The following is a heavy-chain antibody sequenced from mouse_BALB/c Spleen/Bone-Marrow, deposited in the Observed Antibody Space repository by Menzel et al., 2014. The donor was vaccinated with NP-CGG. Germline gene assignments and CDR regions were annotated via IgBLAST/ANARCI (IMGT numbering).Heavy chain of an antibody. CDR2: IYPGDGDT. J-gene: IGHJ2*01. CDR3: AFGNYDFDY. D-gene: IGHD2-1*01. V-gene: IGHV1-80*01. CDR1: GYAFSSYW. Sequence: QVHVKQSGAGLVRPGSSVKISCKASGYAFSSYWMNWVKQRPGQGLEWIGQIYPGDGDTNYSGKFKGKATLTADESSSTAYMQLSSLTSEDSAVYFCAFGNYDFDYWGQGTTLTVSS.